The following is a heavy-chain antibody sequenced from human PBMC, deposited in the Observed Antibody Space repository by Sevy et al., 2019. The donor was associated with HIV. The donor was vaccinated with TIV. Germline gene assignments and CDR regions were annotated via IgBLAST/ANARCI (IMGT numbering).Heavy chain of an antibody. D-gene: IGHD1-1*01. CDR2: IKQDGSEK. Sequence: GGSLRLSCAASGFTFSSYWMSWVRQAPGKGPEWVANIKQDGSEKYYVDSVKGRFTISRDNAKNSLYLQMNSLRAEDTAVYYCARTPEPYYYYYYMDVWGKGTTVTVSS. CDR1: GFTFSSYW. V-gene: IGHV3-7*03. CDR3: ARTPEPYYYYYYMDV. J-gene: IGHJ6*03.